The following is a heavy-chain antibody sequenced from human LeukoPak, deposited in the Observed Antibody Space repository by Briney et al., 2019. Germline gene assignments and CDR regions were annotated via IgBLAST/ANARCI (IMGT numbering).Heavy chain of an antibody. V-gene: IGHV3-23*01. D-gene: IGHD2/OR15-2a*01. CDR1: GFTFSSYE. CDR3: AKDLSGSHDY. J-gene: IGHJ4*02. Sequence: GGSLRLSCAASGFTFSSYEMNWVRQAPGKGLEWVSAISGSGGSTYYADSVKGRFTISRDNSKNTLYLQMNSLRAEDTAVYYCAKDLSGSHDYWGQGTLVTVSS. CDR2: ISGSGGST.